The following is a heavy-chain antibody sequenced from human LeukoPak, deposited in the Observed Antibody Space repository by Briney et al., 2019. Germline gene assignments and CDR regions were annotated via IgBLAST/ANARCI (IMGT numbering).Heavy chain of an antibody. CDR1: GFTVSSNY. V-gene: IGHV3-53*01. J-gene: IGHJ4*02. D-gene: IGHD1-26*01. CDR2: IYSGGST. Sequence: PGGSLRLSCAASGFTVSSNYMSWVRQAPGKGLEWVSVIYSGGSTYYADSVKGRFTISRDNSKNTLYLQMNSLRAEDTAVYYCAKGLVGAPGGFDYWGQGTLVTVSS. CDR3: AKGLVGAPGGFDY.